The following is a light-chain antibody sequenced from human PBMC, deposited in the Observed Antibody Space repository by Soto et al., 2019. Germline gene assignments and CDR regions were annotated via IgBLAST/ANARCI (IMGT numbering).Light chain of an antibody. CDR2: AAS. CDR3: QQSFTTASIT. V-gene: IGKV1-39*01. J-gene: IGKJ5*01. Sequence: DIQMTQSPSSLSASVGDRVTITCRASQSISRNLNWYQHKPGKAPKLLIYAASNLQNGVPSRFRGRGSGTEFTLSINSLQPEDFGTYYCQQSFTTASITFGQGTRLEIK. CDR1: QSISRN.